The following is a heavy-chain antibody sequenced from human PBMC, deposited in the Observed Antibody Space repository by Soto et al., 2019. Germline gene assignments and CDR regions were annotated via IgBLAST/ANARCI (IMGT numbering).Heavy chain of an antibody. CDR2: ISYDGSNK. CDR3: AKYLLHNWKPPWFDP. J-gene: IGHJ5*02. V-gene: IGHV3-30*18. CDR1: GFTFSSYG. D-gene: IGHD1-20*01. Sequence: PGGSLRLSCAASGFTFSSYGMHWVRQAPGKGLEWVAVISYDGSNKYYADSVKGRFTISRDNSKNTLYLQMNSLRAEDTAVYYCAKYLLHNWKPPWFDPWGQGTLVTVSS.